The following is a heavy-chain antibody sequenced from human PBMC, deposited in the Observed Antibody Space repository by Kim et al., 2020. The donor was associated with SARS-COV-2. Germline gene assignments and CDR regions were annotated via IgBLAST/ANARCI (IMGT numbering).Heavy chain of an antibody. CDR3: GGGQYVDSGRYGGRDV. CDR1: GGSFNDYY. D-gene: IGHD3-10*01. Sequence: SETLSLTCAVYGGSFNDYYWSWIRQPPGKGLEWVGAINHSGSTNYNPSLRSRRIISVDTTKNQFSLKLSSVTAADTAVYYCGGGQYVDSGRYGGRDVWGQGTTVTVCS. CDR2: INHSGST. J-gene: IGHJ6*02. V-gene: IGHV4-34*01.